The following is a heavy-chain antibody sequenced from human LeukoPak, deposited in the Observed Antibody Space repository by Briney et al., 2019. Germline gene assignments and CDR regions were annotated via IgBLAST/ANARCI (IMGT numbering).Heavy chain of an antibody. D-gene: IGHD3-10*01. CDR3: AREGSTMVRGRLDYYYYGMDV. Sequence: SETLSLTCAVYGGSFSGYYWSWIRQPPGKGLEWIGEINHSGSTNYNPSLKSRVTMSVDTSKNQFSLKLSSVTAADTAVYYCAREGSTMVRGRLDYYYYGMDVWGQGTTVTVSS. CDR1: GGSFSGYY. J-gene: IGHJ6*02. CDR2: INHSGST. V-gene: IGHV4-34*01.